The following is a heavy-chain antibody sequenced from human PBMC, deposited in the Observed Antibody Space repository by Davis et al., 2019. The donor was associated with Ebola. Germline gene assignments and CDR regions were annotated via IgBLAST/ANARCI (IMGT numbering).Heavy chain of an antibody. CDR1: GFTFSSYA. V-gene: IGHV3-30-3*01. CDR2: ISYDGSNK. J-gene: IGHJ6*02. Sequence: GESLKISCAASGFTFSSYAMHWVRQAPGKGLEWVAVISYDGSNKYYADSVKGRFTISRDNSKNTLYLQMNSLRAEDTAVYYCARDGRRYSSGGMDVWGQGTTVTVSS. CDR3: ARDGRRYSSGGMDV. D-gene: IGHD5-18*01.